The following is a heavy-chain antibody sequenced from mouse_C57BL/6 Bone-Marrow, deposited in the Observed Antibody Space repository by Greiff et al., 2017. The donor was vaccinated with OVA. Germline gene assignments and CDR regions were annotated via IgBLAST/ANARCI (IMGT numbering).Heavy chain of an antibody. CDR2: IDPSDSET. J-gene: IGHJ2*01. Sequence: VQLQQPGAELVRPGSSVKLSCKASGYTFTSYWMHWVKQRPIQGLEWIGNIDPSDSETHYNQKFKDKATLTVDKSSSTAYMQLSSLTSEDSAVYYCARRGERRLRGWYYLDYWGQGTTLTVSS. CDR1: GYTFTSYW. D-gene: IGHD3-2*02. V-gene: IGHV1-52*01. CDR3: ARRGERRLRGWYYLDY.